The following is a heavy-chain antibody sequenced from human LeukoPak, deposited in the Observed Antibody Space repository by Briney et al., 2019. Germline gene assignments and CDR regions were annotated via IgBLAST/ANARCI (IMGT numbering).Heavy chain of an antibody. Sequence: GGSLRLSCAASGLTLSSYNMNWVRQAPGKGLEWVSSISNDSSYIYNADSVKGRFTISRDNAKNSLYLQMNSLRAEDTAVYYCARGPSGYHNTGGQGTLVTVSS. CDR3: ARGPSGYHNT. CDR1: GLTLSSYN. J-gene: IGHJ4*02. CDR2: ISNDSSYI. V-gene: IGHV3-21*01. D-gene: IGHD5-12*01.